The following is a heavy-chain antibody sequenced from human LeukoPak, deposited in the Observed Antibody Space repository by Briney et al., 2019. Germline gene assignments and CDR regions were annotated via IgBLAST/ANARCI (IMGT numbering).Heavy chain of an antibody. CDR3: AWDREIAAAVYYYYIDV. CDR2: SNAYNGNT. D-gene: IGHD6-13*01. CDR1: GYSVSSYI. Sequence: ASVNFSCKASGYSVSSYIISWVRQAPGQGLDWRGWSNAYNGNTDYAQRSQGRVTMITDTSTSTPYRELRSLRSDDPAQYLSAWDREIAAAVYYYYIDVRRNTTPVTV. J-gene: IGHJ6*03. V-gene: IGHV1-18*01.